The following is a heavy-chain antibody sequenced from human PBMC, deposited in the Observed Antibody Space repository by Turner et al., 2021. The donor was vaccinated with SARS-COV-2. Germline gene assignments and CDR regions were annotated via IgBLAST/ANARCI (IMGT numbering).Heavy chain of an antibody. Sequence: QVQLQQSGPGLVKPSQTLSLPCAISGDSVSSNSAAWNWIRQSPSRGIEWLGRTYYRSKRYNDYAVSVKSRITNKQDTYKNQFYMQVKSVNPEDTAVYDCARGLAALFDNWGQGTLVTVSS. CDR3: ARGLAALFDN. CDR2: TYYRSKRYN. J-gene: IGHJ4*02. V-gene: IGHV6-1*01. CDR1: GDSVSSNSAA. D-gene: IGHD6-6*01.